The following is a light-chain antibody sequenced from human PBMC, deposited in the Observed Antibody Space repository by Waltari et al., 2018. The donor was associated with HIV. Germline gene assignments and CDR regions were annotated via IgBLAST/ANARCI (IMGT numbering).Light chain of an antibody. CDR1: QNIANY. CDR2: ATS. J-gene: IGKJ4*01. V-gene: IGKV1-39*01. Sequence: DIQMTQSPSSLSASVGDTVTITCRASQNIANYLNWYQQKPGKAPELLIYATSTLEAWVPSRFSGSASGTGFTLTISSLQPEDFATYYCQQSYSDPLTFGGGTKLEIK. CDR3: QQSYSDPLT.